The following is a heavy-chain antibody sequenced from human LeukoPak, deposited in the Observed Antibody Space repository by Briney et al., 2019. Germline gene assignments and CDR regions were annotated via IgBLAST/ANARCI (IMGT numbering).Heavy chain of an antibody. CDR1: GVSLSSGIYY. CDR2: ISYSGTT. J-gene: IGHJ4*02. D-gene: IGHD3-10*01. CDR3: ARHLVGRFGDHDGYYFDY. Sequence: SETLSLTCSVSGVSLSSGIYYWNWIRQLPGKGLEWIGSISYSGTTYYNPSLKSRVTISVDTSKNPFSLKLSSVTAADTAVYYCARHLVGRFGDHDGYYFDYWGQGTLVTVSS. V-gene: IGHV4-39*01.